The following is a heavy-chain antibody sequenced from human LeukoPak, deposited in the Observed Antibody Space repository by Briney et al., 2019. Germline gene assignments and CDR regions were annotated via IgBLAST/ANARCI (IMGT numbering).Heavy chain of an antibody. CDR1: GFALTTYN. J-gene: IGHJ6*03. D-gene: IGHD5-24*01. CDR2: VTAFNENT. Sequence: GASVKVSCKASGFALTTYNIVWLRQAPGQGLEWVGCVTAFNENTHYSRKVQGRVTMTRDTSTSTAYMELRSLRFDDTAVYYCASNTYGYKFSMDVWGKGTTVTVSS. CDR3: ASNTYGYKFSMDV. V-gene: IGHV1-18*01.